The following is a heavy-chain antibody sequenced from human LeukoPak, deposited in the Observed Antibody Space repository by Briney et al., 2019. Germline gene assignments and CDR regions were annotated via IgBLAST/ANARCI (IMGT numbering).Heavy chain of an antibody. CDR2: IRYDGFNK. V-gene: IGHV3-30*02. CDR3: AKKTIVGATVDTFDI. J-gene: IGHJ3*02. D-gene: IGHD1-26*01. Sequence: GGSLRLSCAASGFTFSNYGMHWVRQAPGKGLEWVASIRYDGFNKYYADSLKGRFTISRDNSKNTLYLQMNSLRAEDTAVYYCAKKTIVGATVDTFDIWGQGTMVIVSS. CDR1: GFTFSNYG.